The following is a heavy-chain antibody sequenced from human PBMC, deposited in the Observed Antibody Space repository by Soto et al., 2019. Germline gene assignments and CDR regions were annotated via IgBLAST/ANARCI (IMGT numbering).Heavy chain of an antibody. CDR2: IDPSDSYT. CDR1: GYSFTSYW. J-gene: IGHJ3*02. D-gene: IGHD3-22*01. V-gene: IGHV5-10-1*01. CDR3: ARGNYYDSSGYYGGAFDI. Sequence: GESLKISCKGSGYSFTSYWISWVRQMPGKGLEWMGRIDPSDSYTNYSPSFQGHVTISADKSISTAYLQWSSLKASDTAMYYCARGNYYDSSGYYGGAFDIWGQGTMVAGSS.